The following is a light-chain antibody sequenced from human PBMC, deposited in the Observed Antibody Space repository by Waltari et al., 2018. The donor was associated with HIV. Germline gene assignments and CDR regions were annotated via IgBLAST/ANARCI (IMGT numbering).Light chain of an antibody. CDR1: QSLLHSNGFNY. V-gene: IGKV2-28*01. CDR3: MQALQTPPA. CDR2: LDS. Sequence: IVMTQSPLSLPVTPGEPASISCRSSQSLLHSNGFNYLDWYLQKPGQSPQLLIYLDSNRAPGVPDRFSGSGSGTDFTLKISRVEAEDVGVYYCMQALQTPPAFGQGTKLEIK. J-gene: IGKJ2*01.